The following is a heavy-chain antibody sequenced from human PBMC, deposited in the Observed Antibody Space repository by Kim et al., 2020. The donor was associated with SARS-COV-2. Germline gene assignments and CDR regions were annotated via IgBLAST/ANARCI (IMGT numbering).Heavy chain of an antibody. V-gene: IGHV3-30-3*01. CDR2: ISYDGSNK. J-gene: IGHJ4*02. CDR3: ARDRITMIVVASGAFDY. Sequence: GGSLRLSCAASGFTFSSYAMHWVRQAPGKGLEWVAVISYDGSNKYYADSVKGRFNISRDNSKNTLYLQMNSLRAEDTAVYYCARDRITMIVVASGAFDYWGQGTLVTVSS. CDR1: GFTFSSYA. D-gene: IGHD3-22*01.